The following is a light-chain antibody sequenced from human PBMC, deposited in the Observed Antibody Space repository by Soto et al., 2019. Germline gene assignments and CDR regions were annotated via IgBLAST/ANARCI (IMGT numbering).Light chain of an antibody. CDR2: GAS. Sequence: EIVMTQSPATLSVSPGERATLSCRASQSVSSNLAWYQQKPGQAPRLLIYGASTRATGIPARFSGSGSGTEFALAISSLQSEDFAVYYCQQYNNWPPCTCGQGTRREIK. V-gene: IGKV3-15*01. CDR1: QSVSSN. J-gene: IGKJ5*01. CDR3: QQYNNWPPCT.